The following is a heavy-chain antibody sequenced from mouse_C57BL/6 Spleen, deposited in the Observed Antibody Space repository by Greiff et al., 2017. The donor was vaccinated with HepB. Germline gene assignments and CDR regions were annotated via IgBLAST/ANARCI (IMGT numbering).Heavy chain of an antibody. CDR3: ARTVITTVVVYYFDY. V-gene: IGHV1-54*01. J-gene: IGHJ2*01. CDR1: GYAFTNYL. D-gene: IGHD1-1*01. CDR2: INPGSGGT. Sequence: QVQLQQSGAELVRPGTSVKVSCKASGYAFTNYLIAWVKQRPGQGLEWIGVINPGSGGTNYNEKFKGKATLTADKSSSTAYMQLSSLTSEDSAVYFCARTVITTVVVYYFDYWGQGTTLTVSS.